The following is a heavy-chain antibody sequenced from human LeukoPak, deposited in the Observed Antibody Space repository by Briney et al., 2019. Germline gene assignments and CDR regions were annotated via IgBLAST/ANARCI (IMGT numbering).Heavy chain of an antibody. J-gene: IGHJ6*02. Sequence: ASVKVSCKTSGYTFTGYHMHWVRQAPGQGLEWMGRINPNSGGTNYAQKFQGRVTMTRDTSISTAYMELSRLRSDDTAVYYCARGLAGTEDYYYYGMDVWGQGTTVTVSS. CDR1: GYTFTGYH. CDR3: ARGLAGTEDYYYYGMDV. V-gene: IGHV1-2*06. D-gene: IGHD6-13*01. CDR2: INPNSGGT.